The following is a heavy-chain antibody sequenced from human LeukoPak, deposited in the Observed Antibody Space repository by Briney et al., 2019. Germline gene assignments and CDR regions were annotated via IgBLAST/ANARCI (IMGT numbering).Heavy chain of an antibody. J-gene: IGHJ4*02. Sequence: GGSLRLSCAASGFTFSQYGMHWVRQTPGKGPERVAIIWYDGSNKYYADSVKGRFNISRDNSKKTLYLQMNSLRAEDTAVYFCAKDFGIAAAGTPGDFWGQGTLVTVSS. CDR2: IWYDGSNK. CDR1: GFTFSQYG. CDR3: AKDFGIAAAGTPGDF. V-gene: IGHV3-33*06. D-gene: IGHD6-13*01.